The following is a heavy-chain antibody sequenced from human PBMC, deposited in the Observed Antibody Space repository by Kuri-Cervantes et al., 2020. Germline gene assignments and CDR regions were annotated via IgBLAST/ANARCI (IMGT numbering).Heavy chain of an antibody. CDR2: IWYDGSNK. D-gene: IGHD2-15*01. J-gene: IGHJ6*02. CDR1: GFTFSSYG. CDR3: ASKRQVVVAATNYYYYGMDV. V-gene: IGHV3-33*01. Sequence: GESLKISCAASGFTFSSYGMHWVRQAPGKGLEWVAVIWYDGSNKYYADSVKGRFTISRDNSKNTLYLQMNSLRAEDTAVYYCASKRQVVVAATNYYYYGMDVWGQGTTVTVSS.